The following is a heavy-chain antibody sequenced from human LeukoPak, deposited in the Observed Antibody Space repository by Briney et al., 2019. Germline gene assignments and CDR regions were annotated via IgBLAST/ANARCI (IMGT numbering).Heavy chain of an antibody. J-gene: IGHJ4*02. D-gene: IGHD5-12*01. CDR3: ARGVGSGYDPLDY. Sequence: PGGSLRLSCAASGFSFSSYSIHWVRQAPGKGLEWVAVISYDGSNKYYADSVKGRFTISRDNSKNTLYLQMNSLRAEDTAVYYCARGVGSGYDPLDYWGQGTLVTVSS. V-gene: IGHV3-30-3*01. CDR1: GFSFSSYS. CDR2: ISYDGSNK.